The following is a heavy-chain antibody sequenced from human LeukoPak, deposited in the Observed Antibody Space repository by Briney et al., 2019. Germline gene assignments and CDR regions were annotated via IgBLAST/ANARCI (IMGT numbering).Heavy chain of an antibody. CDR3: VRDYRSGYSGYDYYYYYYMDV. Sequence: TSSETLSLTCSVYSGSFSGYYWSWIRQPPGKGLEWIGEINHSVGTNYNPSLKSRVTMSLDTSKNQFSLKLSSVTAADTALYYCVRDYRSGYSGYDYYYYYYMDVWGKGTTVTVSS. CDR1: SGSFSGYY. V-gene: IGHV4-34*01. J-gene: IGHJ6*03. D-gene: IGHD5-12*01. CDR2: INHSVGT.